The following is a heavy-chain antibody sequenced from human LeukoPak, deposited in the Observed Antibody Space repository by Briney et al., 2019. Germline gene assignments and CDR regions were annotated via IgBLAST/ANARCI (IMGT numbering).Heavy chain of an antibody. J-gene: IGHJ4*02. CDR1: GYTFTSYG. CDR2: ISAYNGNT. CDR3: ARQGNYGDYFDY. Sequence: GASVKVSCKASGYTFTSYGFSWVRQAPGQGLEWMGWISAYNGNTNYAQKLQGRVTMTRDTSISTAYMELSRLRSDDTAVYYCARQGNYGDYFDYWGQGTLVTVSS. V-gene: IGHV1-18*01. D-gene: IGHD4-17*01.